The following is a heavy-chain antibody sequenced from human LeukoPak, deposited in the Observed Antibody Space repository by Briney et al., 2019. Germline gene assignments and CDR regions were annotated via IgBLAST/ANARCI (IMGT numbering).Heavy chain of an antibody. D-gene: IGHD4-23*01. V-gene: IGHV4-39*01. J-gene: IGHJ4*02. CDR1: GGSISSSSYY. CDR2: IYYSGST. CDR3: VGGNGYFDY. Sequence: SETLSLTCTVSGGSISSSSYYWGWIRQPPGKGLEWIGSIYYSGSTYYNPSLKSRVTISVDTSKNQFSLKLSSVTAADTAVYYCVGGNGYFDYWGQGTLVTVSS.